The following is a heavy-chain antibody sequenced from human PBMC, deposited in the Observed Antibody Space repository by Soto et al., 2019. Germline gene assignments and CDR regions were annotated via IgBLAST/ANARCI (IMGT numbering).Heavy chain of an antibody. CDR3: AADSGYYYSYYFDY. J-gene: IGHJ4*02. Sequence: QITLKESGPPLVKPTQTLTLTCTFSGFSLSTSGVGVGWIRQPPGKALEWLALIYWNDDKRYSPSLKSRLTITKDTSKNQVVLTMTNMDPVDTATYYCAADSGYYYSYYFDYWGQGTLVTVSS. CDR2: IYWNDDK. V-gene: IGHV2-5*01. CDR1: GFSLSTSGVG. D-gene: IGHD3-22*01.